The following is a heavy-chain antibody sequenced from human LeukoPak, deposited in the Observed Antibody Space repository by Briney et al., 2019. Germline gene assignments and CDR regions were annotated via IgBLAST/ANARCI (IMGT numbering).Heavy chain of an antibody. Sequence: ASVKVSCKASGDTFTNYGINWVRQAPGQRPEWMGWFSTYNGDTKYAQKLKGRLTLTADTLKTTAYMELRTLISDDTAAYYCAIGQGVITWGGADVYDVWGQGTTVIVSS. D-gene: IGHD3-16*01. J-gene: IGHJ3*01. V-gene: IGHV1-18*01. CDR2: FSTYNGDT. CDR3: AIGQGVITWGGADVYDV. CDR1: GDTFTNYG.